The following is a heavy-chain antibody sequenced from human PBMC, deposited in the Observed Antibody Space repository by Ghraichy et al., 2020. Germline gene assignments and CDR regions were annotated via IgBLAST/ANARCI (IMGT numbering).Heavy chain of an antibody. CDR2: IKSKIDGGTT. Sequence: GGSLRLSCAASGFTFTNAWMSWVRQAPGKGLEWVGRIKSKIDGGTTDYAAPVKGRFTISRDDSKNTLYLQMNSLKTEDTAVYYCTTDHFYQSRFDYWGQGTLVTVSS. V-gene: IGHV3-15*01. D-gene: IGHD2-2*01. J-gene: IGHJ4*02. CDR3: TTDHFYQSRFDY. CDR1: GFTFTNAW.